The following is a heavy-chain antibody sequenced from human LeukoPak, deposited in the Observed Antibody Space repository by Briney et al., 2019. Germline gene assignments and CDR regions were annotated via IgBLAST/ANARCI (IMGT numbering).Heavy chain of an antibody. CDR2: IIPIFGTA. Sequence: VASVKVSCKASGGTFSSYAISWVRQAPGRGLEWMGGIIPIFGTANYAQKFQGRVTITTDESTSTAYMELSSLRSEDTAVYYCARGDAGDYDYWGQGTLVTVSS. CDR1: GGTFSSYA. J-gene: IGHJ4*02. D-gene: IGHD3-10*01. CDR3: ARGDAGDYDY. V-gene: IGHV1-69*05.